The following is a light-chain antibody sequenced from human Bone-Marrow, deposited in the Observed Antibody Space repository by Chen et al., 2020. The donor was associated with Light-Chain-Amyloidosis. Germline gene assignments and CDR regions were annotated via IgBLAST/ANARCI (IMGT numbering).Light chain of an antibody. V-gene: IGKV3-15*01. CDR2: GVS. J-gene: IGKJ2*01. CDR3: QQYNDWPPYT. Sequence: EVVMTQSPGTLSVSPGESVTLSCRASQSVNNNLAWYQQKPGQAPRLLIYGVSTRAAGIPARFSGSGSDTDFTLTISSLQSEDFAVYHCQQYNDWPPYTFGQGTKLEIK. CDR1: QSVNNN.